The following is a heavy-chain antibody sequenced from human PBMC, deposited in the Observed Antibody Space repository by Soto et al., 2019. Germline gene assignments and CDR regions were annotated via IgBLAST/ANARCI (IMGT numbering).Heavy chain of an antibody. V-gene: IGHV1-69*01. D-gene: IGHD2-2*01. Sequence: QVQLVQSGAEVKKPGSSVKVSCKVSGGTFSSYSINWVRQAPGQGPEWMGGIIPIFGTENYAQKFQGRVTITADESTSTAYMELSSLTSEDTAPYYCSTSIYCSTTRCYYYYGLDVWGQGTTVIISS. J-gene: IGHJ6*02. CDR3: STSIYCSTTRCYYYYGLDV. CDR2: IIPIFGTE. CDR1: GGTFSSYS.